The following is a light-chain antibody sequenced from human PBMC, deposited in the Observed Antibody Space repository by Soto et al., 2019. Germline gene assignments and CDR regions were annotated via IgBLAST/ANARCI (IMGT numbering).Light chain of an antibody. Sequence: QAVVTQEPSLTVSPGGTVTLTCASSAGAVTSAYYTNWLQQKPGQAPRALINSTSEKPSWTPARFSGSLLGGKAALTLSAAQPEDEADYYCLLYYGGAQVLFGGGTKLTVL. CDR1: AGAVTSAYY. J-gene: IGLJ2*01. CDR2: STS. CDR3: LLYYGGAQVL. V-gene: IGLV7-43*01.